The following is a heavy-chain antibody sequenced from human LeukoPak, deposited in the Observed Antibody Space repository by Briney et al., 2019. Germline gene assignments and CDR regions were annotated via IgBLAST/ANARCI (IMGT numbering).Heavy chain of an antibody. CDR2: ISSSSSTI. V-gene: IGHV3-48*04. CDR1: GFTFSTYS. Sequence: GGSLRLSCAASGFTFSTYSMTWVRQAPGKGLEWVSYISSSSSTIYYADSVKGRFTISRDNAKNSLYLQMNSLRAEDTAVYYCARVYITGTTDYYYYGMDVWGQGTTVTVSS. CDR3: ARVYITGTTDYYYYGMDV. J-gene: IGHJ6*02. D-gene: IGHD1-20*01.